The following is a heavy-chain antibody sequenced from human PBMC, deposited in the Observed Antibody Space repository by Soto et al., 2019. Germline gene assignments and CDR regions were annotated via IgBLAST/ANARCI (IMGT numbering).Heavy chain of an antibody. V-gene: IGHV4-31*03. CDR2: IYYSGST. J-gene: IGHJ4*02. D-gene: IGHD4-4*01. Sequence: SETLSLTCTVSGGSISSGGYYWSWIRQHPGKGLEWIGYIYYSGSTNYNPSLKSRVTISVDTSKNQFSLKLSSVTAADTAVYYCARGSRGLPTVTAWDDSRLAFDYWGQGTLVTVSS. CDR3: ARGSRGLPTVTAWDDSRLAFDY. CDR1: GGSISSGGYY.